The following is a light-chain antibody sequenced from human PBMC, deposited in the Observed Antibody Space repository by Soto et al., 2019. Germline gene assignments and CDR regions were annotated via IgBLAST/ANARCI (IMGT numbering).Light chain of an antibody. CDR1: SSVVGGYNY. Sequence: QSVLTQPASVSGSPGQSITNSCTGTSSVVGGYNYVSWYQQHPGKAPKLMIYDVSNRPSGVSNRFSGSKSGNTASLTISGLQAEDEADYYCSSYTSSSTRVFGTGTKVTVL. J-gene: IGLJ1*01. CDR3: SSYTSSSTRV. V-gene: IGLV2-14*01. CDR2: DVS.